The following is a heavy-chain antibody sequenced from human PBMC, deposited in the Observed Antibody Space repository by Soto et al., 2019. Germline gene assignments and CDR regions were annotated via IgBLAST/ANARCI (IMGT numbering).Heavy chain of an antibody. D-gene: IGHD2-21*01. V-gene: IGHV4-59*01. CDR2: VYNSGST. J-gene: IGHJ5*02. Sequence: SETLSLTCTVSGGSITSYNGNLLRQPPGKALEWIGYVYNSGSTNYNPSLKSRVTISVDTSKNQFSLKVNSVTAADTAVYYCARRAVVAVTGSLDNWLDPWGQGILVTVSS. CDR3: ARRAVVAVTGSLDNWLDP. CDR1: GGSITSYN.